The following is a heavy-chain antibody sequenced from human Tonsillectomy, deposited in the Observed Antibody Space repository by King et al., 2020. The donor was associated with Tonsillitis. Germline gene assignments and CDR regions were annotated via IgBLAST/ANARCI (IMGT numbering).Heavy chain of an antibody. Sequence: VQLQQWGAGLLKPSETLSLTCAVYGGSFSGYYWRWIRQPPGKGLEWIGEINHSGSTNYNPSLKSRVTVSVDMSKNQFSLKLSSVTAADTAVYYCARGRKKGCGSSTSCLGGFDLWGQETLVTVSS. CDR3: ARGRKKGCGSSTSCLGGFDL. CDR1: GGSFSGYY. CDR2: INHSGST. D-gene: IGHD2-2*01. J-gene: IGHJ4*02. V-gene: IGHV4-34*01.